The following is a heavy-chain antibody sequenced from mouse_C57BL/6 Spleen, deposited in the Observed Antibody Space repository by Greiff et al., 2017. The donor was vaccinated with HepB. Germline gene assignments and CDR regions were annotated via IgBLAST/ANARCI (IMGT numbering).Heavy chain of an antibody. CDR3: ARLGYYGSSPPFDY. D-gene: IGHD1-1*01. V-gene: IGHV1-69*01. Sequence: VQLQQPGAELVMPGASVKLSCKASGYTFTSYWMHWVKQRPGQGLEWIGEIDPSDSYTNYNQKFKGKSTLTVDKSPSTAYMQLSSLTSEDSAVYYCARLGYYGSSPPFDYWGQGTTLTVSS. CDR2: IDPSDSYT. J-gene: IGHJ2*01. CDR1: GYTFTSYW.